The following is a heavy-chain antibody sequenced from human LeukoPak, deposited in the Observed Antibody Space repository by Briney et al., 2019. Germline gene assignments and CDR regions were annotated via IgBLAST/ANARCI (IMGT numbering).Heavy chain of an antibody. V-gene: IGHV4-39*01. Sequence: SETLSLTCTVSGGSISSSSYYWGWIRQPPGKGLEWIGSIYYSGSTYYNPSLKSRVTISVDTSKNQFSLKLSSVTAADTAVYYCARRGAVPAAIVIKSVDNWFDPWGQGTLVTVSS. J-gene: IGHJ5*02. CDR3: ARRGAVPAAIVIKSVDNWFDP. CDR1: GGSISSSSYY. CDR2: IYYSGST. D-gene: IGHD2-2*01.